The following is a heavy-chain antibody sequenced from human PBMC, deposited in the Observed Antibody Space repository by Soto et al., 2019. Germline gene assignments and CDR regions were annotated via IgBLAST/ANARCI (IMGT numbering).Heavy chain of an antibody. J-gene: IGHJ3*02. CDR1: GFTFSIYG. Sequence: PGGSLRLSCAASGFTFSIYGMHWVRQAPGKGLEWVAVIWYDGSNKYYADSVKGRFTISRDNSKNTLYLQMNSLRAEDTAVYYCARDYVLYCSSTSCGAFDIWGQGTMVT. CDR2: IWYDGSNK. V-gene: IGHV3-33*01. D-gene: IGHD2-2*01. CDR3: ARDYVLYCSSTSCGAFDI.